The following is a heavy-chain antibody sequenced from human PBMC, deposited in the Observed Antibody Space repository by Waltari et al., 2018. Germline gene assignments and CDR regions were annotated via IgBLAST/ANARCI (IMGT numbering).Heavy chain of an antibody. V-gene: IGHV4-38-2*02. J-gene: IGHJ4*02. CDR1: GYSINSVFY. D-gene: IGHD2-15*01. CDR2: IYHSCNT. Sequence: QVQLQESGPGLVQPSETLSLTCTVSGYSINSVFYCGWTPQPPGKGREWIGNIYHSCNTYYNPSLKSRVNLSIDTSKNQFSLKLSSVTAADTAIYYCARRVCSGGSCYGGGFYFDYWGQGALVTVSS. CDR3: ARRVCSGGSCYGGGFYFDY.